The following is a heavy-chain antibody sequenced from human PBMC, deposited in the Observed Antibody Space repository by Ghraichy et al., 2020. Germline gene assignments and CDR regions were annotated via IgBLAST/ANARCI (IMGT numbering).Heavy chain of an antibody. CDR3: AREGMYNWKHQPFDY. D-gene: IGHD1-20*01. CDR1: GFTFSSYA. V-gene: IGHV3-64*01. CDR2: ISSNGGST. Sequence: GGSLRLSCAASGFTFSSYAMHWVRQAPGKGLEYVSAISSNGGSTYYANSVKGRFTISRDNSKNTLYLQMGSLRAEDMAVYYCAREGMYNWKHQPFDYWGQGTLVTVSS. J-gene: IGHJ4*02.